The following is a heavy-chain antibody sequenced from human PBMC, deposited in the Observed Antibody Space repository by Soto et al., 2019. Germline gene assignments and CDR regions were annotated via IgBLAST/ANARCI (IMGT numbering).Heavy chain of an antibody. CDR3: ACLGEMATMSYYYGMDV. Sequence: GGSLRLSCAASGFSFTGYAMSWVRQAPGKGLEWVSVIYSGGSTYYADSVKGRFTISRDNSKNTLYLQMNSLRAEDTAVYYCACLGEMATMSYYYGMDVWGQGTTVTVSS. CDR2: IYSGGST. CDR1: GFSFTGYA. D-gene: IGHD5-12*01. V-gene: IGHV3-66*01. J-gene: IGHJ6*02.